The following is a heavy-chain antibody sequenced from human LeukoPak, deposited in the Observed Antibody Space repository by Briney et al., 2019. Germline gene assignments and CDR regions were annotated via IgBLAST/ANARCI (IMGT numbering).Heavy chain of an antibody. CDR3: ARDHGYYYDSSGYSKFHY. D-gene: IGHD3-22*01. CDR2: IIPIFGTA. V-gene: IGHV1-69*13. J-gene: IGHJ4*02. CDR1: GGTFSSYA. Sequence: SVKVSCKASGGTFSSYAISWVRQAPGQGLEWMGGIIPIFGTADYAQKFQGRVTITADESTSTAYMELSSLRSEDTAVYYCARDHGYYYDSSGYSKFHYWGQGTLVTVSS.